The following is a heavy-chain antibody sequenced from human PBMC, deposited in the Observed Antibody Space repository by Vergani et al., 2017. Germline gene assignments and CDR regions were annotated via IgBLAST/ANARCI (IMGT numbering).Heavy chain of an antibody. CDR1: GFFFSDYY. CDR3: TTSTYYDYVWGSYRDD. J-gene: IGHJ4*02. CDR2: IASSDTTV. V-gene: IGHV3-11*01. Sequence: QVQLVESGGGLVKPGGSLRLSCTASGFFFSDYYMSWLRQAPGKGLEWISYIASSDTTVYYADSVKGRFTISRDDSKNTLYLQMNSLKTEDTAVYYCTTSTYYDYVWGSYRDDWGQGTLVTVSS. D-gene: IGHD3-16*02.